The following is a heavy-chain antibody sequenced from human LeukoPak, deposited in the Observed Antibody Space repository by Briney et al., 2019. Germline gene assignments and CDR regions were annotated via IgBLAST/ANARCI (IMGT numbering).Heavy chain of an antibody. CDR2: INHSRST. CDR3: ARGHVVRGVIPCDAFDI. D-gene: IGHD3-10*01. Sequence: PSETLSLTCAVYGGSFSGYYWSWIRQPPGKGLEWIGEINHSRSTNYNPSLKSRVTISVDTSKNQFSLKLSSVTAADTAVYYCARGHVVRGVIPCDAFDIWGQGTMVTVSS. CDR1: GGSFSGYY. J-gene: IGHJ3*02. V-gene: IGHV4-34*01.